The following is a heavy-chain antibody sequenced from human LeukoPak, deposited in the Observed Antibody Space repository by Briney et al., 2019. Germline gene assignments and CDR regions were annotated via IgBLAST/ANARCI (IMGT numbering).Heavy chain of an antibody. CDR3: ARENYYGSGSYSNSYNWFDP. D-gene: IGHD3-10*01. Sequence: GASVKVSCKASGYTFTGYYMHWVRQAPGQGLEWMGWINPNSGGTNYAQKFQGWVTMTRDTSISTAYMELSRLRSDDTAVYYCARENYYGSGSYSNSYNWFDPWGQGTLVTVSS. V-gene: IGHV1-2*04. CDR2: INPNSGGT. CDR1: GYTFTGYY. J-gene: IGHJ5*02.